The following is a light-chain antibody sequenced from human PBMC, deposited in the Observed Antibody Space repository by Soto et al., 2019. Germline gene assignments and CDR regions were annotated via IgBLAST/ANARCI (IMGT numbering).Light chain of an antibody. CDR3: CSYAGSYTFGV. V-gene: IGLV2-11*01. Sequence: QSVLTQPRSVSGSPGQSVTISCTGTSSDVGGYNYVSWYQQHPGKATKLMIYDVSKRPSGVPDRFSGSKSGNTASLTISGLQAEDEADYYCCSYAGSYTFGVFGGGTKLTVL. J-gene: IGLJ2*01. CDR2: DVS. CDR1: SSDVGGYNY.